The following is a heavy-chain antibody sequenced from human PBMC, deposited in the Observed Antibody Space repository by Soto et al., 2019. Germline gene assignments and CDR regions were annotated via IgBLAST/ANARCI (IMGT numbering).Heavy chain of an antibody. D-gene: IGHD2-2*01. V-gene: IGHV3-30*18. CDR1: GFTFSSYG. J-gene: IGHJ4*02. Sequence: QVQLVESGGGVVQPGRCLRLSCEACGFTFSSYGMHWVRQAPAKGLEWVAVISYDGSNKYYADSVKGRFTISRDDSKNTLYLQMNSVRPEDTAVYYCAKERTSCYPYWGRGTLVTVSS. CDR3: AKERTSCYPY. CDR2: ISYDGSNK.